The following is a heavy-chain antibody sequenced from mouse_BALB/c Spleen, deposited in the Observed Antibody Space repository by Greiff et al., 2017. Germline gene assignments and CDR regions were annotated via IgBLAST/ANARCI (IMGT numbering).Heavy chain of an antibody. J-gene: IGHJ1*01. D-gene: IGHD1-1*02. CDR3: ARDGLVAARDFDV. V-gene: IGHV2-9*02. CDR1: GFSLTSYG. Sequence: QVQLQQSGPGLVAPSQSLSITCTVSGFSLTSYGVHWVRQTPGKGLEWLGVIWAGGSTNYNSALMSRLSISKDNAKSQVFLKMNSLQTDDTAMYYCARDGLVAARDFDVWGAGTTVTVSS. CDR2: IWAGGST.